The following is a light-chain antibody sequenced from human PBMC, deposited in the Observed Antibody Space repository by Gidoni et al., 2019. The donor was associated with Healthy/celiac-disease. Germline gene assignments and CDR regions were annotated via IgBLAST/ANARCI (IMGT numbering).Light chain of an antibody. Sequence: AIRITQSPSSFSASTGDKVTITRRASHGISNYLAWYQQKPGKAPKLLIYAASSLPSVVPSRCSGSGSGDDFTLTISFLQSEDFATYYCQQYYSYPLTFGRGTKVEIK. J-gene: IGKJ4*01. V-gene: IGKV1-8*01. CDR1: HGISNY. CDR3: QQYYSYPLT. CDR2: AAS.